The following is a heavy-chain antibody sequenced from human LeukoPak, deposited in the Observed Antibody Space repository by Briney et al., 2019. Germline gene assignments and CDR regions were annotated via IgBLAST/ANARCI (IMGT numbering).Heavy chain of an antibody. J-gene: IGHJ6*03. CDR3: ARGSPYVYCLDV. CDR1: GFTFSSYE. Sequence: GGSLRLSCAASGFTFSSYEMNWVRQAPGKGLEGVSYISSSGSTIYYADSVKGRSTISRDNAKNSLYLQMNSLRAEDTAVYYCARGSPYVYCLDVWGKGTTVTISS. D-gene: IGHD3-10*02. CDR2: ISSSGSTI. V-gene: IGHV3-48*03.